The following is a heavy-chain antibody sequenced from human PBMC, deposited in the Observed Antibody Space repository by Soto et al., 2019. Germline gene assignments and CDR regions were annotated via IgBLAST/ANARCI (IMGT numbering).Heavy chain of an antibody. D-gene: IGHD5-12*01. J-gene: IGHJ6*02. CDR2: ISYDGSNK. CDR1: GFTFSSYV. CDR3: AKSMVEMATPKPYYYYYGMDV. V-gene: IGHV3-30*18. Sequence: PXGSRRLSCAAAGFTFSSYVMHWVRQAPGKGLEWVAVISYDGSNKYYADSVKGRFTISRDNSKNTLYLQMNSLRAEDTAVYYCAKSMVEMATPKPYYYYYGMDVWGQGTTVTVSS.